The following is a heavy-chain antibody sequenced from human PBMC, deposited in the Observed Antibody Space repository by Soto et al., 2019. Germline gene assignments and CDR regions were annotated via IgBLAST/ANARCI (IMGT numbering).Heavy chain of an antibody. D-gene: IGHD2-2*01. CDR1: GGSISSSSYY. CDR3: ARQEYQLLRSAYYYYYGMDV. J-gene: IGHJ6*02. Sequence: SETLSLTCTVSGGSISSSSYYWGWIRQPPGKGLEWIGSIYYSGSTYYNPSLKSRVTISVDTSKNQFSLKLSSVTAADTAVYYCARQEYQLLRSAYYYYYGMDVWGQGTVVTVSS. V-gene: IGHV4-39*01. CDR2: IYYSGST.